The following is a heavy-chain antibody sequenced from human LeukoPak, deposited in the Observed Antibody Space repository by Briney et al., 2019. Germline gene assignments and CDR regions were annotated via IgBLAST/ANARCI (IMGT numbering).Heavy chain of an antibody. CDR1: GYTSTGYY. D-gene: IGHD1-26*01. CDR3: ARERRGEWELPY. Sequence: ASVKVSCKASGYTSTGYYMHWVRQAPGQGLEWMGRINPNSGGTNYAQKFQGRVTMTRDTSISTAYMELSRLRSDDTAVYYCARERRGEWELPYWGQGTLVTVSS. J-gene: IGHJ4*02. V-gene: IGHV1-2*06. CDR2: INPNSGGT.